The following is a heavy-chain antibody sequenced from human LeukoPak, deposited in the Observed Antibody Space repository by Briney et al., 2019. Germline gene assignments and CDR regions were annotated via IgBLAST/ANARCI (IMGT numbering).Heavy chain of an antibody. CDR2: ISSSGNTI. D-gene: IGHD3-10*01. J-gene: IGHJ4*02. CDR1: GFTLSNYE. CDR3: ARDFYYGSGRFDY. Sequence: GGSLRLSCAASGFTLSNYEMNWVRQAPGKGLEWVSYISSSGNTIYYADSVKGRFTISRDNAKNSLYLQMNSLRAEDTAIYYCARDFYYGSGRFDYWGQGTLVSVSS. V-gene: IGHV3-48*03.